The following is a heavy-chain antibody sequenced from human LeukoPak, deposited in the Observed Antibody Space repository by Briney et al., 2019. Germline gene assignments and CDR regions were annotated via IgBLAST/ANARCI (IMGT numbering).Heavy chain of an antibody. CDR3: ARTFIAAADYFDY. CDR1: GGSISSSSYY. J-gene: IGHJ4*02. V-gene: IGHV4-39*07. Sequence: PSETLSLTCTVSGGSISSSSYYWGWIRQPPGKGLEWIGSIYYSGSTYYSPSLKGRVTISVDTSRNQFSLKLSSVTAADTAVYYCARTFIAAADYFDYWGQGTLVTVSS. CDR2: IYYSGST. D-gene: IGHD6-13*01.